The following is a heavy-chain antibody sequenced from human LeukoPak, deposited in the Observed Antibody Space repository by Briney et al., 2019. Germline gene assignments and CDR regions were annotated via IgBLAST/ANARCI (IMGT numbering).Heavy chain of an antibody. CDR3: ARGTYGYYMDV. Sequence: ASETLSPTCSGSNYSISNSLYWGWLRQPPGKGLEWIGSIYRSGSTFYNPSLKSRVTISLDTSKNQFSLKLSSVTAADTAVYFCARGTYGYYMDVWGKGTTVTVSS. J-gene: IGHJ6*03. CDR1: NYSISNSLY. V-gene: IGHV4-38-2*02. D-gene: IGHD4-17*01. CDR2: IYRSGST.